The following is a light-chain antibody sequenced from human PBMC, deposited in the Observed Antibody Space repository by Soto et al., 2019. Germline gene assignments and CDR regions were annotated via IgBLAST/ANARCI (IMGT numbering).Light chain of an antibody. CDR1: QSVSSSY. Sequence: EIVLTQSPGTLSLSPGERATLSCTSSQSVSSSYLAWYQQKPGQAPRLLIYGASSRATGIPDRFSGSGSGTDFTLTISRLEPEDVAVYYCQQYGSSPTTLGQGTKVDIK. CDR3: QQYGSSPTT. V-gene: IGKV3-20*01. CDR2: GAS. J-gene: IGKJ1*01.